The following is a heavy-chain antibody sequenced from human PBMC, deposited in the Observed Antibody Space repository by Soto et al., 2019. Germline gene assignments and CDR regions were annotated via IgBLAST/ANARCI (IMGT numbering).Heavy chain of an antibody. V-gene: IGHV4-39*01. J-gene: IGHJ4*02. CDR2: IYSGWST. Sequence: SETLSLTCTVSGGSISRSIYYWGWIRQPPGKGLEWVGSIYSGWSTYYKPSLKSRVTISVDTSKNQLSLRRSSVTAANTAVYYCARRGVGGSSPFGFNYWGQGTLVTVSS. CDR3: ARRGVGGSSPFGFNY. D-gene: IGHD1-26*01. CDR1: GGSISRSIYY.